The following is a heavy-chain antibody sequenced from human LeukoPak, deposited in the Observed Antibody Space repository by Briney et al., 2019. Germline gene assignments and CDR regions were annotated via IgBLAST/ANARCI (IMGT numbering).Heavy chain of an antibody. D-gene: IGHD6-19*01. CDR2: IYSGGNT. V-gene: IGHV3-53*01. CDR3: AKRSAESSGYFDY. Sequence: GGSLRLSCTVSGFTVSSNSMSWVRQAPGKGLEWVSFIYSGGNTHYSDSVKGRFTISRDNSKNMLYLQMNSLRAEDTAVYYCAKRSAESSGYFDYWGQGTLVTVSS. J-gene: IGHJ4*02. CDR1: GFTVSSNS.